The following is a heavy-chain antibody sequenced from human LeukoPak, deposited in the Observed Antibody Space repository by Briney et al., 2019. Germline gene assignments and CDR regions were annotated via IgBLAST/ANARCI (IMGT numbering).Heavy chain of an antibody. V-gene: IGHV1-2*02. Sequence: ASVKVSCKASGYTFTSYYMHWVRQAPGQGLEWMGWINPNSGGTNYAQKFQGRVTMTRDTSISTAYMELSRLRSDDTAVYYCARAPAWAYYYGMDVWGQGTTVTVSS. J-gene: IGHJ6*02. CDR2: INPNSGGT. CDR3: ARAPAWAYYYGMDV. CDR1: GYTFTSYY. D-gene: IGHD3-16*01.